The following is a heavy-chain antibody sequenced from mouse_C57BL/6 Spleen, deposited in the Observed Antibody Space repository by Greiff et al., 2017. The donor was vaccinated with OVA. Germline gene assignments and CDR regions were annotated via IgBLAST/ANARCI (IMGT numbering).Heavy chain of an antibody. CDR2: INPNNGGT. V-gene: IGHV1-18*01. D-gene: IGHD2-1*01. CDR3: AVYYGNYEAWFAY. J-gene: IGHJ3*01. CDR1: GYTFTDYN. Sequence: SGPELVKPGASVKIPCKASGYTFTDYNMDWVKQSHGKSLEWIGDINPNNGGTIYNQKFKGKATLTVDKSSSTAYMELRSLTSEDTAVYYCAVYYGNYEAWFAYWGQGTLVTVSA.